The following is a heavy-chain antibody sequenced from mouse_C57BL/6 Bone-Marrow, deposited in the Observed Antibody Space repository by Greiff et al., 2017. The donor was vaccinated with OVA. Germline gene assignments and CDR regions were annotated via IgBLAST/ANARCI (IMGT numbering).Heavy chain of an antibody. CDR2: IDPEDGET. J-gene: IGHJ1*03. CDR1: GFNIKDYY. Sequence: VQLKESGAELVKPGASVKLSCTASGFNIKDYYMHWVKQRTEQGLEWIGRIDPEDGETKYAPKFQGKATLTADTSSNTAYLQLSSLTSEDTAVYYCARSGSSPWWYFDVGGTGTTVTVSS. D-gene: IGHD1-1*01. CDR3: ARSGSSPWWYFDV. V-gene: IGHV14-2*01.